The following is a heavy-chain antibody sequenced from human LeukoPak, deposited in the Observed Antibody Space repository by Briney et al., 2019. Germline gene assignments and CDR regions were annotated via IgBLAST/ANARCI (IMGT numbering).Heavy chain of an antibody. CDR2: ISAYNGNT. Sequence: APVTVSCKASGYTFTSHGISWVRQAPGQGLEWMGWISAYNGNTNYAQKLQGRVTMTTDTSTSTAYMELRSPRSDDTAVYYCARYEGSGWYYYYGMDVWGQGTTVTVSS. J-gene: IGHJ6*02. CDR1: GYTFTSHG. D-gene: IGHD6-19*01. CDR3: ARYEGSGWYYYYGMDV. V-gene: IGHV1-18*01.